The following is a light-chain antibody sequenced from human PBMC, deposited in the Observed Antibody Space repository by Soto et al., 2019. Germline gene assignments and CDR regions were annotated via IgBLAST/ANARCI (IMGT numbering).Light chain of an antibody. CDR2: DVS. J-gene: IGLJ1*01. CDR3: SSYTSSSTLAWV. CDR1: SSDVGGYNY. V-gene: IGLV2-14*01. Sequence: QSALTQPASVSGSPGQSITISCTGTSSDVGGYNYVSWYQQHPGKAPKLMIYDVSNRPSGVSNRFSGSKSGNTASLTISGLQAGDEADYYCSSYTSSSTLAWVFGTGTKVT.